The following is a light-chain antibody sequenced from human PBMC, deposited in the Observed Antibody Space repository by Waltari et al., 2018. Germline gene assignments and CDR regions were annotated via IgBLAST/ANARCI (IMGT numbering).Light chain of an antibody. CDR1: KIILFGNGNHY. V-gene: IGKV2-28*01. CDR3: MQAIQTPRFT. Sequence: DIVMTQSPLFLTVTPEEPAYTSCMPSKIILFGNGNHYLDWYLQKPGQSPQLLIYFGYRRASGVPDRFSGSASGTDFTLKISRVEAEDVEVYYCMQAIQTPRFTFGPGTKLDIK. J-gene: IGKJ3*01. CDR2: FGY.